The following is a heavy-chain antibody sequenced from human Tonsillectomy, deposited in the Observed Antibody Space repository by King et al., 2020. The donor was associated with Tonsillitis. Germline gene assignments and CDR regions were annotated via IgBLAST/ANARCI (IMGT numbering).Heavy chain of an antibody. CDR3: ASTGDYDFWSGYPYYFDY. V-gene: IGHV3-21*01. CDR1: GFTFSSYS. CDR2: ISSSSSYI. J-gene: IGHJ4*02. D-gene: IGHD3-3*01. Sequence: VQLVESGGGLVKPGGSLRLSCAASGFTFSSYSMNWVRQAPGKGLEWVSSISSSSSYIYYADSVKGRFTISRDNAKNSLYLQMNSLRAEDTAVYYCASTGDYDFWSGYPYYFDYWGQGTLVTVSS.